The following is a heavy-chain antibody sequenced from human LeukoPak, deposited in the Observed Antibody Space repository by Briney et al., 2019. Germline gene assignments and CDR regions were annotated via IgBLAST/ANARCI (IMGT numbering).Heavy chain of an antibody. J-gene: IGHJ4*02. CDR3: AKERQTGDYFTSDF. Sequence: PGGSLRLSCAASGFSFSTYTMNWVRQAPGKGLEWVSAINGRGDSTFYADSAKGQFTISRDNSKSTVYLQMNSLRADDTAVYYCAKERQTGDYFTSDFWGQGTLVTVSS. CDR1: GFSFSTYT. D-gene: IGHD4-17*01. CDR2: INGRGDST. V-gene: IGHV3-23*01.